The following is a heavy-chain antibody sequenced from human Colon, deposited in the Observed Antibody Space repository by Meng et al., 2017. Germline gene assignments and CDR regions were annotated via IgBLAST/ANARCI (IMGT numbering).Heavy chain of an antibody. CDR2: GST. V-gene: IGHV4-61*01. J-gene: IGHJ4*02. D-gene: IGHD7-27*01. Sequence: QVRLQEAGPGLVRPSDTLSLTCTVSGASVSDTNYAWSWIRQPPGKGLEWIGYGSTNHNPSLKSRVTISVDTSKNQFSLTLNSVTAADTAVYYCARDNWGSLDYWGQGTLVTVSS. CDR3: ARDNWGSLDY. CDR1: GASVSDTNYA.